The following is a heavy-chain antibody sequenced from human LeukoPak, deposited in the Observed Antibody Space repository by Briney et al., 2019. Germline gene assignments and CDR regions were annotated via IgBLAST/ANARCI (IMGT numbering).Heavy chain of an antibody. J-gene: IGHJ6*02. V-gene: IGHV3-21*01. Sequence: PGGSLRLSCAASGFTFSSYSMNWVCQAPGKGLEWVSSISSSSSYIYYADSVKGRFTISRDNAKNSLYLQMNSLRAEDTAVYYCARELDGHSSSWYYGMDVWGQGTTVTVSS. CDR2: ISSSSSYI. CDR1: GFTFSSYS. D-gene: IGHD6-13*01. CDR3: ARELDGHSSSWYYGMDV.